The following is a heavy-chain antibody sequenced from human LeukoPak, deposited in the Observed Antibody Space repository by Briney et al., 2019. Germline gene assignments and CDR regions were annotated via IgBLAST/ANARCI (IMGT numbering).Heavy chain of an antibody. Sequence: GGSLRLSCAASGFTFSSFAMTWVRRAPGKGLEWVSSITGSHGHTYNTDSVKGRFTISRDNSQNTLYLQMNSLTAEDTAVYYCTKDPNGDYVGAFDPWGQGTLVTVSS. V-gene: IGHV3-23*01. J-gene: IGHJ5*02. D-gene: IGHD4-17*01. CDR3: TKDPNGDYVGAFDP. CDR1: GFTFSSFA. CDR2: ITGSHGHT.